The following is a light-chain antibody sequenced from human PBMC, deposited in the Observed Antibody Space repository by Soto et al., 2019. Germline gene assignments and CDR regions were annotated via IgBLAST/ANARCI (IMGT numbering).Light chain of an antibody. J-gene: IGKJ1*01. CDR1: QSVSSSS. V-gene: IGKV3-20*01. CDR2: DTS. Sequence: EIVLTQSPGTLSLSPGERATLSCRASQSVSSSSLAWYQQKPGQAPRLLIYDTSSRATGIPDRFSGSGSGTDFTLAISRLEPEDFAVYYCQQCGSSPSFGQGNKVELK. CDR3: QQCGSSPS.